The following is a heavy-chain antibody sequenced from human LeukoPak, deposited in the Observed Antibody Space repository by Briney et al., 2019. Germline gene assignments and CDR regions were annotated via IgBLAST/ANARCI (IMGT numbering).Heavy chain of an antibody. CDR1: GGSFSGYY. CDR2: INHSGST. Sequence: SETLSLTCAVYGGSFSGYYWSWIRQPPGKGLEWIGEINHSGSTNYNPSLKSRVTISVDTSKNQFSLKLSSVTAADTAVYYCARAAAPYYYGSGSPINIWGQGTMVTVSS. J-gene: IGHJ3*02. V-gene: IGHV4-34*01. D-gene: IGHD3-10*01. CDR3: ARAAAPYYYGSGSPINI.